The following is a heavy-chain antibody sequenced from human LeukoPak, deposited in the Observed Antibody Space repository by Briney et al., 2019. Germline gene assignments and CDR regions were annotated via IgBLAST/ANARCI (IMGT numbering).Heavy chain of an antibody. CDR2: ISGSGGGT. CDR1: GFTLSSYA. D-gene: IGHD3-10*01. V-gene: IGHV3-23*01. CDR3: ASLWFGGVYYYYYCMDV. Sequence: GGSLRLSCAASGFTLSSYAMSWVRQAPGKGREWVSPISGSGGGTYYADSVKGRFTISRDNSKNTLYLQMNSLRDEDTAVYCCASLWFGGVYYYYYCMDVWGKGTTVTVSS. J-gene: IGHJ6*03.